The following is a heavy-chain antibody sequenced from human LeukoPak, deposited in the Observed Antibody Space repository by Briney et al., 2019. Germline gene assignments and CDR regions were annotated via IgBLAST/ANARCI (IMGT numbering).Heavy chain of an antibody. Sequence: GASVKVSCKAFGYTFTSRYMHWVRQAPGQGLEGMGIINPSGGSTTYAQRFQGRVTMTRDMFTSTDYMELRSVNAEYSAVYYCARAAANDAFDIWGQGTMVTVSS. V-gene: IGHV1-46*01. CDR3: ARAAANDAFDI. CDR1: GYTFTSRY. CDR2: INPSGGST. J-gene: IGHJ3*02. D-gene: IGHD2-15*01.